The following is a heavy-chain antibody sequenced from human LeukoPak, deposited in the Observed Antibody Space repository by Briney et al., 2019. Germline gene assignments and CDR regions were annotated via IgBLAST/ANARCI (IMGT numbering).Heavy chain of an antibody. V-gene: IGHV3-23*01. Sequence: PGGSLRLSCAASGFTFSSYAMSWVRQAPGKGLEWVSAISGSGGFTYYADSVKGRFTISRDNSKNTLYLQMNSLRAEDTAVYYCAKDRNWGSGAFDIWGQGTMVTASS. D-gene: IGHD7-27*01. CDR2: ISGSGGFT. J-gene: IGHJ3*02. CDR3: AKDRNWGSGAFDI. CDR1: GFTFSSYA.